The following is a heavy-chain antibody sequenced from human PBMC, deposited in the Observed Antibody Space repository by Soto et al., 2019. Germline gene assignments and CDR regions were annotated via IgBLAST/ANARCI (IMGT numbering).Heavy chain of an antibody. V-gene: IGHV4-39*01. CDR1: GGSISSSNYY. J-gene: IGHJ4*02. CDR3: ARHGHGGSCSVGSCFPQGYYFDY. D-gene: IGHD2-15*01. CDR2: IYYSGST. Sequence: HLQLQESGPGLVKPSATLSLTCTVSGGSISSSNYYWGWIRQPPGKGLEWIGSIYYSGSTYYNPYLRSRVTLSVDTSKNQFSLKLSSVTAADTAVDYCARHGHGGSCSVGSCFPQGYYFDYCGRGSLVTVSS.